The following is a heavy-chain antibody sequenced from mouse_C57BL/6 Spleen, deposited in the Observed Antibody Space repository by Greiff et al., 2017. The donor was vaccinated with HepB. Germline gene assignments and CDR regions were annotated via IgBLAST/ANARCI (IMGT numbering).Heavy chain of an antibody. Sequence: EVKLQQSGPELVKPGASVKMSCKASGYTFTDYNMHWVKQSHGKSLEWIGYINPNNGGTSYNQKFKGKATLTVNKSSSTAYMELRSLTSEDSAVYYCARPLDGSLFAYWGQGTLVTVSA. CDR1: GYTFTDYN. CDR3: ARPLDGSLFAY. D-gene: IGHD2-3*01. CDR2: INPNNGGT. J-gene: IGHJ3*01. V-gene: IGHV1-22*01.